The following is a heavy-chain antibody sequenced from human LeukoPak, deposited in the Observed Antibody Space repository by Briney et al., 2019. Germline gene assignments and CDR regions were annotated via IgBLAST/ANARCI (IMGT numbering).Heavy chain of an antibody. D-gene: IGHD3-10*01. CDR1: GFSLGTSGMC. V-gene: IGHV2-70*11. CDR3: ARTYMFRGVQRFDS. J-gene: IGHJ4*02. Sequence: SGPALVKPTQTLTLTCTFSGFSLGTSGMCVSWIRQPPGKALEWLARIDWDDGKYYNTSLKTRLTISKHSSKNQVVLAVTNMDTVDTDTYYCARTYMFRGVQRFDSWGQGTLVTVSS. CDR2: IDWDDGK.